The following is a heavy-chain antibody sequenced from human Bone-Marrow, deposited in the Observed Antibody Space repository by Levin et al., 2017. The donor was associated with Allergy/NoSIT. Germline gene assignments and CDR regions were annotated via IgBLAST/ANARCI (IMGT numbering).Heavy chain of an antibody. J-gene: IGHJ5*02. CDR2: IHHSGNG. Sequence: PSETLSLTCTVSGGSITSSSDYWAWIRQPPGKGLEWIASIHHSGNGYYNESLRSRVTVSVDTSKNQLSLSLSSVTAADTAVYYCARQRYDLWSANWFDPWGQGTLVTVTS. CDR3: ARQRYDLWSANWFDP. V-gene: IGHV4-39*07. D-gene: IGHD3-3*01. CDR1: GGSITSSSDY.